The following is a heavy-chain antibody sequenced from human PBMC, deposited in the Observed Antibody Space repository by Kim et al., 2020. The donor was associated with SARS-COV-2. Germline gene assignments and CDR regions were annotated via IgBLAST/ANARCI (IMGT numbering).Heavy chain of an antibody. J-gene: IGHJ4*02. CDR3: ARDQWLVHYFDF. Sequence: NYAQKFQGRVIMTGDTSTNTAYMELTSLRSDDTAVYYCARDQWLVHYFDFWGQGTLVTVSS. D-gene: IGHD6-19*01. V-gene: IGHV1-18*01.